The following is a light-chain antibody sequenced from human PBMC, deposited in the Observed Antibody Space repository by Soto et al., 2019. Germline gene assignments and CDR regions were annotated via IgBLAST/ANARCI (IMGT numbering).Light chain of an antibody. CDR1: TGSVTSGHY. J-gene: IGLJ2*01. CDR3: MISFGSARI. V-gene: IGLV7-46*01. CDR2: DTN. Sequence: QAVVTQESSLTVSPGGSVTLTCASSTGSVTSGHYPYWFQKKPGQAPRTLLYDTNNKHSWTPARFSGSLLGGKAALTVSGAQPQDEAEYYCMISFGSARIFGVGTKLTVL.